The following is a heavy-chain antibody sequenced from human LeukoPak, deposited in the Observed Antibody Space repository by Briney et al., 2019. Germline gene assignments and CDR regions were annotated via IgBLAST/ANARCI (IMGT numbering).Heavy chain of an antibody. J-gene: IGHJ5*02. Sequence: PGGSLRLSCAASGFTFSSYAMNWVRQAPGKGLQWVSTITGDGAGSYSADSVKGRFSISRDNSKNTLFLQMNSLRVEDTAVYFCARDVWFGDYRWFDPWGQGTLVIVSS. V-gene: IGHV3-23*01. D-gene: IGHD3-10*01. CDR2: ITGDGAGS. CDR1: GFTFSSYA. CDR3: ARDVWFGDYRWFDP.